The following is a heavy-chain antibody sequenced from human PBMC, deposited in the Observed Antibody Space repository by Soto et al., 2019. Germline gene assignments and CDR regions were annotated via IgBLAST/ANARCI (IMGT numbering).Heavy chain of an antibody. CDR2: VRSKTNNYAT. CDR1: GFAFNDSA. D-gene: IGHD2-15*01. J-gene: IGHJ4*02. CDR3: TNNFV. Sequence: DVQVVQSGGGLVQPGGSLKLSCAASGFAFNDSAMHWVRQASGKGLEWLARVRSKTNNYATAYPVSVRGRFTVSRDDSMGTTYLQMNSLKTEDTAMYYCTNNFVWGQGVLVTVSS. V-gene: IGHV3-73*01.